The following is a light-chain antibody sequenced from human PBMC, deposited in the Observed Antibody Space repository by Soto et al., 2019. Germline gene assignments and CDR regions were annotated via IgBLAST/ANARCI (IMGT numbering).Light chain of an antibody. J-gene: IGLJ1*01. CDR1: KLGDKY. CDR3: QAWDSSIAV. CDR2: QDT. V-gene: IGLV3-1*01. Sequence: SYELTQPPSVSVSPGQTATITCSGDKLGDKYVCWYQQKPGQSPVVVMYQDTKRPSGIPERFSGSNSGNTATLTISGTQAMDEADYYCQAWDSSIAVFGTGTQLTVL.